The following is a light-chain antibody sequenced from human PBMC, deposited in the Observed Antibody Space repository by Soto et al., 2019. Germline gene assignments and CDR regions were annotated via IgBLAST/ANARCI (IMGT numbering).Light chain of an antibody. CDR1: QSLLLSNGYNY. J-gene: IGKJ4*01. V-gene: IGKV2-28*01. CDR3: MQALQAPFT. CDR2: LGS. Sequence: DIVLTQSPLSLPVTPGEPASISCRSSQSLLLSNGYNYLDWYLQKPGQSPQLLIYLGSNRASGVPDRFSGSGSGTDFTLKISRVEAEDVGVYYCMQALQAPFTFGGGTKVEIK.